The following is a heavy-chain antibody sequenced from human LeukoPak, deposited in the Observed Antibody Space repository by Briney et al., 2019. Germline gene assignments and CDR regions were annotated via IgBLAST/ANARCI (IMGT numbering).Heavy chain of an antibody. CDR2: ISGSGGST. Sequence: GGSLRLSCAASGFIFHSHAMSWVRQAPGKGLEWGSAISGSGGSTFYADSVRGRFIISRDNSKNTVYLQMNSLRAEDTALYYCAKDNDYTYNYFDYWGQGTLVTVSS. V-gene: IGHV3-23*01. CDR1: GFIFHSHA. D-gene: IGHD3-16*01. CDR3: AKDNDYTYNYFDY. J-gene: IGHJ4*02.